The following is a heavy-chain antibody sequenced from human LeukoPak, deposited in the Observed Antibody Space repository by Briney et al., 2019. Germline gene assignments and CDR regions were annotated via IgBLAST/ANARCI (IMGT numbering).Heavy chain of an antibody. Sequence: ASVKVSCKVSGYTLTELSMHWVRQAPGKGLEWMGGFDPEDGETIYAQKFQGRVTMTRNTSISTAYMELSSLRSEDTAVYYCARRFGFTMVRGVMGYWGQGTLVTVSS. CDR2: FDPEDGET. V-gene: IGHV1-24*01. J-gene: IGHJ4*02. CDR1: GYTLTELS. D-gene: IGHD3-10*01. CDR3: ARRFGFTMVRGVMGY.